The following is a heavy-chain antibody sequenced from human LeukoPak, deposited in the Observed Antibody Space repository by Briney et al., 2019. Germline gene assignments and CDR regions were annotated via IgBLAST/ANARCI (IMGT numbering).Heavy chain of an antibody. CDR2: INPNSGGT. J-gene: IGHJ5*02. CDR1: GYTFTRYY. V-gene: IGHV1-2*02. CDR3: ARAHDYGDYRGFRNCFDP. D-gene: IGHD4-17*01. Sequence: GASVNVSCKASGYTFTRYYMHSVRQAPGQGVEWMGWINPNSGGTNYAQKLQGRVTMTRDTSISTAYIELSRLRSDDTAAYYCARAHDYGDYRGFRNCFDPWGQGTLVTVSS.